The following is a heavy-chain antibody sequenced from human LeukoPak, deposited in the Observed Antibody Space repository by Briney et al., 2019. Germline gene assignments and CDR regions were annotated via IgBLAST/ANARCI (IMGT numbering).Heavy chain of an antibody. CDR1: GFTFSSYA. V-gene: IGHV3-23*01. Sequence: QTGGSLRLSCAASGFTFSSYAMSWVRQAPGKGLEWVSAISGSRTYYADSVKGRFTISRDNSKNTLSLQMNSLRAEDTAVYYCAKVFRKDGDFHLFDYWGQGTLVTVSS. J-gene: IGHJ4*02. CDR2: ISGSRT. D-gene: IGHD4-17*01. CDR3: AKVFRKDGDFHLFDY.